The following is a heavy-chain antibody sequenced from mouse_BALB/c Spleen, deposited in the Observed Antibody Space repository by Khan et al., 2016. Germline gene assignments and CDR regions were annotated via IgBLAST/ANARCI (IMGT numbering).Heavy chain of an antibody. CDR2: IKTYTGES. D-gene: IGHD3-1*01. V-gene: IGHV9-1*02. CDR3: SRRRLLDFYYAMNY. Sequence: QIQLVQSGPELKKPGETVKISCKASGYNFENYGMNWVKQAPGKGLEWMGWIKTYTGESTYADDFKGRFAFSLEASASTAYLQIHNLKNEDMATYYCSRRRLLDFYYAMNYWGQGTSGTDSS. CDR1: GYNFENYG. J-gene: IGHJ4*01.